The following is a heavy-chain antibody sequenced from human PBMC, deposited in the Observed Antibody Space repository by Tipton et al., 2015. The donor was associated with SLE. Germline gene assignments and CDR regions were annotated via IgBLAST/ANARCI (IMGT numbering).Heavy chain of an antibody. CDR2: IYYSGST. D-gene: IGHD3-22*01. CDR3: ARPAGGYYDSSGYYDAFDI. CDR1: GGSISSSSYY. V-gene: IGHV4-39*07. Sequence: TLSLTCTVSGGSISSSSYYWGWIRHPPGKGLEWIGSIYYSGSTYYNPSLKSRVTISVDTSKNQFSLKLSSVTAADTAVYYCARPAGGYYDSSGYYDAFDIWGQGTMVTVSS. J-gene: IGHJ3*02.